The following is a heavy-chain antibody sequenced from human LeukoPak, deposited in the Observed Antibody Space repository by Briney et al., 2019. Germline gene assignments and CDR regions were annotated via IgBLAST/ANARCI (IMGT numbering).Heavy chain of an antibody. CDR2: MNPNSGNT. J-gene: IGHJ4*02. D-gene: IGHD3-22*01. CDR3: ARGGWYYYDSSGYYLFDY. CDR1: GYTFTSYD. V-gene: IGHV1-8*01. Sequence: ASVKVSCKASGYTFTSYDINWVRQATGQGLEWMGWMNPNSGNTGYAQKFQGRVTMTRNTSISTAYMELSSLRSEDTAVYYCARGGWYYYDSSGYYLFDYWGQGTLVTVSS.